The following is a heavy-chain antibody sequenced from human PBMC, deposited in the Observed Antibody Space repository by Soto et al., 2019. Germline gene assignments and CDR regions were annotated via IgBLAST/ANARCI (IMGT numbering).Heavy chain of an antibody. CDR2: VSYSGST. Sequence: PSETLSLTCTVSGGSISTYYWSWIRQPPGKGLEWMGYVSYSGSTNYNPSLKSRVTISVDKSKNQFSLKLSSVTAADTAVYYCARGAAYSGYDFGRFDHWGQGALVTVSS. CDR1: GGSISTYY. CDR3: ARGAAYSGYDFGRFDH. V-gene: IGHV4-59*01. J-gene: IGHJ5*02. D-gene: IGHD5-12*01.